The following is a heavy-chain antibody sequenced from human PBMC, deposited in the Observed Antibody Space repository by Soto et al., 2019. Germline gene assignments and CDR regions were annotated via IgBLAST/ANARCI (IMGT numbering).Heavy chain of an antibody. J-gene: IGHJ4*02. CDR3: TTGSTGRDY. Sequence: EVQLVESGGGLVKPGGSLRLSCAASGFTFTSALMTWVRQAPGEGLEWVGRVKSKTDGGTTDYAAPVKGRFTISRDDSEKTLYLQMNSLKTEDTAVYYCTTGSTGRDYWGQGTLVTVSS. CDR1: GFTFTSAL. V-gene: IGHV3-15*01. CDR2: VKSKTDGGTT. D-gene: IGHD3-10*01.